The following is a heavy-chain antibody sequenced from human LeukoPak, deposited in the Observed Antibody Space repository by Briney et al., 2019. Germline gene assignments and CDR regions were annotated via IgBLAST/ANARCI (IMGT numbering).Heavy chain of an antibody. J-gene: IGHJ4*02. V-gene: IGHV3-30-3*01. CDR2: ISYDGSNK. CDR1: GGSISRSNW. Sequence: LSLTCTVSGGSISRSNWWSWVRQAPGKGLEWVAVISYDGSNKYYADSVKGRFTISRDNSKNTLYLQMNSLRAEDTAVYYCARDLSIYSYGYHFDYWGQGTLVTVSS. D-gene: IGHD5-18*01. CDR3: ARDLSIYSYGYHFDY.